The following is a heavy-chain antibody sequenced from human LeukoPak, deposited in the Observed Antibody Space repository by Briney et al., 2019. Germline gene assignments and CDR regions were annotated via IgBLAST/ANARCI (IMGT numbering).Heavy chain of an antibody. Sequence: GASVKVSCKTSGGTFNNYAISWVRQAPGQGLEWMGRIVPMFGIRNYPQTFRGRVNITADKATNTVYMELRSLRAEDTAIYYCATEPSRSDSFDHLDFWGLGTPVTVSS. D-gene: IGHD3-22*01. J-gene: IGHJ4*02. CDR3: ATEPSRSDSFDHLDF. V-gene: IGHV1-69*04. CDR2: IVPMFGIR. CDR1: GGTFNNYA.